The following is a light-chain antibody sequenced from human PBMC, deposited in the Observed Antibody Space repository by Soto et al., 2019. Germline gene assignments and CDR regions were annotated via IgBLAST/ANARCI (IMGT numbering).Light chain of an antibody. V-gene: IGLV2-14*01. CDR1: SSDVGGYNY. Sequence: QPVLTQPASVSGSPGQSITISCTGTSSDVGGYNYVSWYQQHPSKAPKLMIYEVSNRPSGVSNRFSGSKSGNTASLTISGLQAEDEADYYCSSYTSSSTLVFGTGTKVTVL. CDR2: EVS. J-gene: IGLJ1*01. CDR3: SSYTSSSTLV.